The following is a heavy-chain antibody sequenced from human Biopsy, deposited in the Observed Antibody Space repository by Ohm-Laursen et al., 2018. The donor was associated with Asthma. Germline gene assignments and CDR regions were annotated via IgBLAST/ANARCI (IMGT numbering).Heavy chain of an antibody. CDR2: ISYDGSNK. J-gene: IGHJ4*02. CDR1: GFTFSSYA. Sequence: SLRLSCAASGFTFSSYAMHWVRQAPGKGLEWVAVISYDGSNKYYADSVKGRFTISRDNSKNTLYLQMNSLRAEDTAVYYCAKVRSDWVITESFDYWGQGVLATVSS. D-gene: IGHD3-22*01. V-gene: IGHV3-30-3*01. CDR3: AKVRSDWVITESFDY.